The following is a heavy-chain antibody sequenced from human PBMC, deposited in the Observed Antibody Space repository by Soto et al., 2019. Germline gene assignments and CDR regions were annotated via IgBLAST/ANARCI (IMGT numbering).Heavy chain of an antibody. J-gene: IGHJ4*02. CDR1: GFTFGNYG. D-gene: IGHD1-26*01. CDR2: TSYDGNNK. CDR3: AKGGGSARDFDY. V-gene: IGHV3-30*18. Sequence: QVQLVDSGGDVVQPGGSLRLSCTGSGFTFGNYGKHWVRQAPGKGLEWVASTSYDGNNKYYADSLKGRFTISRDNSKKMVYLQRTSLGPEDTGVYYCAKGGGSARDFDYWGQGALVTVSS.